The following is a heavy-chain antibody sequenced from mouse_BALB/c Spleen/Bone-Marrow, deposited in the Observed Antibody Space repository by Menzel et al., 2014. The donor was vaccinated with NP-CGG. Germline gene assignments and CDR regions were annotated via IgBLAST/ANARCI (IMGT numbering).Heavy chain of an antibody. CDR2: INNGGTYT. Sequence: EVHLVESGGDLVKPGGSLKLSCAASGFTFSSYGMSWVRQTPDKRLEWVATINNGGTYTYYPDSVKGRFTISRDNAKSTLYLQMSSLKSEDTAMYYCALNWDSAYWGQGALVTVSA. V-gene: IGHV5-6*01. CDR1: GFTFSSYG. CDR3: ALNWDSAY. D-gene: IGHD4-1*02. J-gene: IGHJ3*01.